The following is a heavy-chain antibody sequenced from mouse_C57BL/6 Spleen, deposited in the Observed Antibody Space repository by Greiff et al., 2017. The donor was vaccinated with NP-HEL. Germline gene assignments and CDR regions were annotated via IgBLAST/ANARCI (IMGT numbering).Heavy chain of an antibody. CDR2: IYPRSGNT. D-gene: IGHD1-1*01. Sequence: VQLQQSGAELARPGASVKLSCKASGYTFTSYGISWVKQRTGQGLEWIGEIYPRSGNTYYNEKFKGKATLTADKSSSTAYMELRSLTSEDSAVYVCARWGTTVVATRYFDVWGTGTTVTVSS. J-gene: IGHJ1*03. CDR1: GYTFTSYG. V-gene: IGHV1-81*01. CDR3: ARWGTTVVATRYFDV.